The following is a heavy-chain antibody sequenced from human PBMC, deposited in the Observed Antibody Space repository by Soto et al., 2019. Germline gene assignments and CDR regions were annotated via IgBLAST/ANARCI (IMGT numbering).Heavy chain of an antibody. CDR3: AKSLGRPYYYYYMDV. V-gene: IGHV3-23*01. J-gene: IGHJ6*03. CDR1: GFTFSSYA. Sequence: GGSLRLSCAASGFTFSSYAMSWVRQAPGKGLEWVSAISGSGGSTYYADSVKGRFTISRDNSKNTLYLQMNSLRAEDTAVYYCAKSLGRPYYYYYMDVWGKGTTVTVSS. CDR2: ISGSGGST. D-gene: IGHD6-6*01.